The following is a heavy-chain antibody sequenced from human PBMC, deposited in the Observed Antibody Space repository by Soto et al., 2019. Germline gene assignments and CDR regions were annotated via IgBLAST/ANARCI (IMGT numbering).Heavy chain of an antibody. V-gene: IGHV1-18*01. Sequence: ASVKVSCKASGYTFTSYGISWVRQAPGQGLEWMGWISAYNGNTNYAQKLQGRVTMTTDTSTSTAYMELRSLRSDDTAVYYCARLAYYDILTGYYTRSVGWFDPWGQGTLVTVSS. CDR2: ISAYNGNT. CDR3: ARLAYYDILTGYYTRSVGWFDP. D-gene: IGHD3-9*01. J-gene: IGHJ5*02. CDR1: GYTFTSYG.